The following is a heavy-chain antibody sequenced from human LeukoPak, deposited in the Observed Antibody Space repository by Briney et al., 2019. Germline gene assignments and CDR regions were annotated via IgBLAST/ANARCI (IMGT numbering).Heavy chain of an antibody. D-gene: IGHD3-3*01. CDR1: GGSFSGYY. Sequence: SETLSLTCAVYGGSFSGYYWSWIRQPPGKGLEWIGEINHSGSTNYNPSLKSRVTISVDTSKNQFSLKLSSVTAADTAVYYCARVAPYDFWSGRKKYYFDYWGQGTLVTVSS. CDR3: ARVAPYDFWSGRKKYYFDY. J-gene: IGHJ4*02. V-gene: IGHV4-34*01. CDR2: INHSGST.